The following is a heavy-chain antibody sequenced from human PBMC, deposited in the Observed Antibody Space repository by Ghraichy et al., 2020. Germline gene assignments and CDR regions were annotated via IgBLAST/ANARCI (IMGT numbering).Heavy chain of an antibody. D-gene: IGHD4-11*01. CDR3: ARDGSRESNEALAYDY. Sequence: GESLNISCAASGFTFSSYSMNLVRQAPGKGLEWVSSISSRCTYIYYADSVKGRLTIPRDNAKNALFLQMNSLRAEDTAVYYCARDGSRESNEALAYDYWGQGTLVTVSS. CDR2: ISSRCTYI. CDR1: GFTFSSYS. J-gene: IGHJ4*02. V-gene: IGHV3-21*01.